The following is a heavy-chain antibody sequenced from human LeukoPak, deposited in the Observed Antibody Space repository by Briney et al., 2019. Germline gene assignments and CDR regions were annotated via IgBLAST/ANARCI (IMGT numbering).Heavy chain of an antibody. V-gene: IGHV4-59*01. D-gene: IGHD5-18*01. CDR3: ARRIQLWPYWYFDL. Sequence: SETLSLTCTVSGDSITSDYWSWIRQPPGKGLEWIGYIHYSGGPNFNPSLKSRVTMSVETSKNQFSLKLSTVTAEDTAVYYCARRIQLWPYWYFDLWGRGTLVTVSS. CDR1: GDSITSDY. CDR2: IHYSGGP. J-gene: IGHJ2*01.